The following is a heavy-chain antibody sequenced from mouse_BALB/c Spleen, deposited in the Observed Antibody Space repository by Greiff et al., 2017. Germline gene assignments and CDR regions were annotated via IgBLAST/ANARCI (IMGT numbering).Heavy chain of an antibody. D-gene: IGHD1-1*02. Sequence: QVQLQQSGPELVKPGASVKISCKASGYSFTSYYIHWVKQRPGQGLEWIGWIFPGSGNTKYNEKFKGKATLTADTSSSTAYMQLSSLTSEDSAVYFCARGGLWAMDYWGQATSVTVSS. CDR1: GYSFTSYY. CDR3: ARGGLWAMDY. CDR2: IFPGSGNT. V-gene: IGHV1-66*01. J-gene: IGHJ4*01.